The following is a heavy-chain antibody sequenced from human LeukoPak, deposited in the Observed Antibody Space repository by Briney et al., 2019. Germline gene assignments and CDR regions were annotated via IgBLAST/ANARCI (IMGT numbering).Heavy chain of an antibody. Sequence: GGSLRLSCAASGFSFSSYSMNWVRQAPGKGREWVSAISSTDAGTYHADSVRGRFTISRDSSKNTLYLQMNSLRAEDAAVYYCAKAPVTSCRGAYCYPFDYWGQGTLVTVSS. CDR2: ISSTDAGT. CDR3: AKAPVTSCRGAYCYPFDY. J-gene: IGHJ4*02. D-gene: IGHD2-21*01. V-gene: IGHV3-23*01. CDR1: GFSFSSYS.